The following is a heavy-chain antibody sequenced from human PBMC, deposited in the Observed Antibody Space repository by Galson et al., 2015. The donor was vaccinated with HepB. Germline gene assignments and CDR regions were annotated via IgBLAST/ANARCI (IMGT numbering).Heavy chain of an antibody. V-gene: IGHV1-18*01. J-gene: IGHJ4*02. CDR2: ISAYNGNT. D-gene: IGHD3-10*01. CDR3: ARQLWFGELTSPSDY. CDR1: GYTFTSYG. Sequence: SVKVSCKASGYTFTSYGISWVRQAPGQGLEWMGWISAYNGNTNYAQKLQGRVTMTTDTSTSTAYMELRSLRSDDTAVYYCARQLWFGELTSPSDYWGQGTLVTVSS.